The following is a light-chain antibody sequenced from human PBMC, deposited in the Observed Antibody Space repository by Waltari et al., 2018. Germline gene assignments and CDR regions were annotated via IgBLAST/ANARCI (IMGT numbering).Light chain of an antibody. Sequence: QSALPHPPSGAGSPDQSITISCTGTSRTVGGSNHFSWYQHHPGKAPKLIIYEVTTRPSGLSGRFSGSKSGNTASLTISGLQAEDEADYYCSSYRANSPVVFGGGTKLTVL. J-gene: IGLJ2*01. V-gene: IGLV2-14*01. CDR2: EVT. CDR1: SRTVGGSNH. CDR3: SSYRANSPVV.